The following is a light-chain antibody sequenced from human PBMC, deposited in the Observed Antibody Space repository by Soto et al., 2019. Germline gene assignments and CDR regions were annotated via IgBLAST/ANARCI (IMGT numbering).Light chain of an antibody. Sequence: DIVMTQSPDSLAVSLGERATINCKSSQSVLYRSNNKNYLAWYQQKQGQPPKLLIYWASTRESGVPDRFSGSGSGTDFTLTISSLQAEDVAVYYCQEYYSTPPTFGQGTRVEIK. CDR1: QSVLYRSNNKNY. V-gene: IGKV4-1*01. J-gene: IGKJ1*01. CDR3: QEYYSTPPT. CDR2: WAS.